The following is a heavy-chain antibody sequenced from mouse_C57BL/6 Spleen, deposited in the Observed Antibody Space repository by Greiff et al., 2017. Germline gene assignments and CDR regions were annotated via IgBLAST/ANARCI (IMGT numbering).Heavy chain of an antibody. CDR1: GFSLTSSG. Sequence: QVQLQQSGPGLVQPSQSLSITCTVSGFSLTSSGVHWVRQSPGTGLEWLGVIWSGGSTDYNAAFISRLSISKDNSKSQVFFKMNSLQADDTAIYDCARIYYDSHWYFDVWGTGTTVTVSS. J-gene: IGHJ1*03. V-gene: IGHV2-2*01. CDR3: ARIYYDSHWYFDV. CDR2: IWSGGST. D-gene: IGHD2-4*01.